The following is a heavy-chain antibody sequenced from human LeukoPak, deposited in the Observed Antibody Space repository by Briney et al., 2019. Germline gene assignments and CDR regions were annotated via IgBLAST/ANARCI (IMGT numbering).Heavy chain of an antibody. CDR1: GFTFSSYG. V-gene: IGHV3-21*01. D-gene: IGHD5-24*01. CDR2: ISSSSSYI. Sequence: GGSLRLSCAASGFTFSSYGMHWVRQAPGKGLEWVSSISSSSSYIYYADSVKGRFTISRDNARNTLYLQMDSLRADDTAVYYCASGRRDGYNHPFDYWGQGTLVTVSS. J-gene: IGHJ4*02. CDR3: ASGRRDGYNHPFDY.